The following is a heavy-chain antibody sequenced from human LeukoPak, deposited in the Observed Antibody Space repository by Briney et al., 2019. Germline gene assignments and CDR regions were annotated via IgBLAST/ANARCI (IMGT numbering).Heavy chain of an antibody. CDR1: GGSFSGYY. CDR2: INHSGST. D-gene: IGHD3-3*01. V-gene: IGHV4-34*01. J-gene: IGHJ6*02. Sequence: SETLSLTCAVYGGSFSGYYWSWLRQPPGKGLEWIGEINHSGSTNYNPSLKSRVTISVDTSKNQFSLKLSSVNAADTAVDYFARGPLHDFLSGYLSDYYYGMDVWGQGTTVTVSS. CDR3: ARGPLHDFLSGYLSDYYYGMDV.